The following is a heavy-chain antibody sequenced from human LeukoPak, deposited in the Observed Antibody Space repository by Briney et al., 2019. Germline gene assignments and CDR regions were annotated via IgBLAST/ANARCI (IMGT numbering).Heavy chain of an antibody. CDR2: MNPNSGNT. V-gene: IGHV1-8*01. Sequence: ASVKVSCKASGYTFTSFDINWVRQATGQGLEWMGWMNPNSGNTGYAQKFQGRVTMTRNTSITTAYMELSSLRSEDTAVYYCARGNKDYGDYARGLSDYWGQGTLVTVSS. CDR1: GYTFTSFD. J-gene: IGHJ4*02. CDR3: ARGNKDYGDYARGLSDY. D-gene: IGHD4-17*01.